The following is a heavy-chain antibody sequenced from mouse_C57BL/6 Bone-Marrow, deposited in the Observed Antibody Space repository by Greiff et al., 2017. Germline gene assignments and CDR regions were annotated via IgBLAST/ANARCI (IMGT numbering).Heavy chain of an antibody. V-gene: IGHV1-62-3*01. J-gene: IGHJ1*03. Sequence: QVQLQQPGAELVKPGASVKLSCKASGYTFTSYWMHWVKQRPGRGLEWIGRIGPNSGGTKYNEKFKSKATLAVDKPYSTTYMQLSSLTSEDSAVCYCTTSGGWYFDVWGTGTTVTVSS. CDR1: GYTFTSYW. D-gene: IGHD5-5*01. CDR2: IGPNSGGT. CDR3: TTSGGWYFDV.